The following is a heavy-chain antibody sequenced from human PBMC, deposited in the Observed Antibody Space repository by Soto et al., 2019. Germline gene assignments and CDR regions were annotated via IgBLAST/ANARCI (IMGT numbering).Heavy chain of an antibody. CDR3: ARARWYDAFDV. CDR2: IFHGGNT. Sequence: PSWTLSLSCAASGVFVCIGNYWGWIRKPPGKGLEWIGSIFHGGNTYYNPSLKSRVTISVDMSKNQFSLKLNSVTAADTAVYYCARARWYDAFDVWGQGTVVTVSS. V-gene: IGHV4-38-2*01. D-gene: IGHD2-15*01. J-gene: IGHJ3*01. CDR1: GVFVCIGNY.